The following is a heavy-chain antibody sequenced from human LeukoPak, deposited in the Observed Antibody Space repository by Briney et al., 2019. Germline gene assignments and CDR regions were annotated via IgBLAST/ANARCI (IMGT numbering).Heavy chain of an antibody. V-gene: IGHV4-39*01. CDR1: GASITSSRYY. CDR3: ARMVHNFDDVWGSYRSTGFDY. CDR2: MDYSGTT. J-gene: IGHJ4*02. D-gene: IGHD3-16*02. Sequence: SETLSLTCTVSGASITSSRYYWGCIRQAPGKGLEWIGNMDYSGTTYYSPYLNSRVIISVDTSKNKFYLELKSVTAADTAVYYCARMVHNFDDVWGSYRSTGFDYWGQGALVTVSS.